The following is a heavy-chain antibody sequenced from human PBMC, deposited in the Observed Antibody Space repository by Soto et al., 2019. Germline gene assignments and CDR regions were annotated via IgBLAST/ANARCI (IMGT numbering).Heavy chain of an antibody. Sequence: ASVKVSCKASGDTFTSYPFSWVRQAPGQGLEWMGGIIPLFGTPNYAQKFQGRLTITADKSTSTVYMEMSGLNSDDTAVYYCAGNGVAGMDHWGQGTLVTVSS. J-gene: IGHJ4*02. D-gene: IGHD3-3*01. V-gene: IGHV1-69*06. CDR3: AGNGVAGMDH. CDR1: GDTFTSYP. CDR2: IIPLFGTP.